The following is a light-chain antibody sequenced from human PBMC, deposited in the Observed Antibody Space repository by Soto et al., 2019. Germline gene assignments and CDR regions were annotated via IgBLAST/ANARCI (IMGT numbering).Light chain of an antibody. CDR1: QSVSSSY. J-gene: IGKJ5*01. Sequence: VAAQCPGTVSLSPGERAAGSYRASQSVSSSYLAWYQQKPGQAPRLLIYGASSRAHGIPDRFSGSGSGPDFPLPITRLEPEDFDVYYCQQYGSSSTSGQGTRLEIK. V-gene: IGKV3-20*01. CDR3: QQYGSSST. CDR2: GAS.